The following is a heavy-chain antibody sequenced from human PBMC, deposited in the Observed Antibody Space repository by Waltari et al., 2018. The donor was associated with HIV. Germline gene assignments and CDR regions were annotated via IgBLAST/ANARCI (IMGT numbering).Heavy chain of an antibody. CDR3: AKTYYGPTSYYNVGAFDV. CDR1: GYNFNSFY. D-gene: IGHD3-10*01. J-gene: IGHJ3*01. V-gene: IGHV1-2*02. Sequence: VQLVQSGAQVKEPGDSVKVSCRASGYNFNSFYLHWVRQAPGQGLQWVGFINPFSGGTNYAQQVRGRVTLTRDTAIDTSFMEWTGLGSDDTAVYYCAKTYYGPTSYYNVGAFDVWGQGTMVSVSS. CDR2: INPFSGGT.